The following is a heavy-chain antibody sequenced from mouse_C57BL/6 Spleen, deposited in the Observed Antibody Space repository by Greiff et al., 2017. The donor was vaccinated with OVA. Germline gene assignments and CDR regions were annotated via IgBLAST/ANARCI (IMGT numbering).Heavy chain of an antibody. Sequence: EVQVVESGTVLARPGASVKMSCKTSGYTFTSYWMHWVKQRPGQGLEWIGAIYPGNSDTSYNQKFKGKAKLTAVTSASTAYMELSSLTNEDSAVYYCTRTLGQLRLRYFDYWGQGTTLTVSS. D-gene: IGHD3-2*02. CDR3: TRTLGQLRLRYFDY. V-gene: IGHV1-5*01. J-gene: IGHJ2*01. CDR1: GYTFTSYW. CDR2: IYPGNSDT.